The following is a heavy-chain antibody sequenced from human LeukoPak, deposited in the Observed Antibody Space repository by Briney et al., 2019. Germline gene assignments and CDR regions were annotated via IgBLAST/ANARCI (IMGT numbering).Heavy chain of an antibody. CDR2: IYYSGST. Sequence: PSETLSLTCTVSGGSISSGDYYWSWIRQPPGKGLEWIGYIYYSGSTYYNPSLKGRVTISVDTSKNQFSLKLSSVTAADTAVYYCARATYYCDSSGYYSAWENDYWGQGTLVTVSS. V-gene: IGHV4-30-4*01. D-gene: IGHD3-22*01. CDR3: ARATYYCDSSGYYSAWENDY. CDR1: GGSISSGDYY. J-gene: IGHJ4*02.